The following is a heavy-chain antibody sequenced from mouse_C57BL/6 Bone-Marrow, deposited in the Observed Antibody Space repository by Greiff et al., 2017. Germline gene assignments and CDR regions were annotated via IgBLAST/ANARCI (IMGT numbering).Heavy chain of an antibody. CDR2: IWSDGST. J-gene: IGHJ4*01. CDR3: ARHGGVTRPDASYYYARDY. Sequence: VKLQESGPGLVAPSQSLSITCTVSGFSLTSYGVNWVRQPPGQGLEWLVVIWSDGSTTYNSALKSRLSISKDNYKSQVVLKMNSLQTDDTAMYYCARHGGVTRPDASYYYARDYWGQGTSVTVSS. D-gene: IGHD2-2*01. CDR1: GFSLTSYG. V-gene: IGHV2-6-1*01.